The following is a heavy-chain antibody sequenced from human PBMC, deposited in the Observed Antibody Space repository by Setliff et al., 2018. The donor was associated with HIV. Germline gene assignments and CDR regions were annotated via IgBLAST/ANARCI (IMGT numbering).Heavy chain of an antibody. Sequence: GESLKISCKAFGYSFSDHWIGWVRQMPGKGLEWMGIVYPDDSDSRYSPSFQGQVTISADESVSTAYLQWSSLKASDTAMYYCARQAVDCSGGTCYSTSAFDYWGQGTLVTVSS. CDR3: ARQAVDCSGGTCYSTSAFDY. CDR2: VYPDDSDS. J-gene: IGHJ4*02. V-gene: IGHV5-51*01. CDR1: GYSFSDHW. D-gene: IGHD2-15*01.